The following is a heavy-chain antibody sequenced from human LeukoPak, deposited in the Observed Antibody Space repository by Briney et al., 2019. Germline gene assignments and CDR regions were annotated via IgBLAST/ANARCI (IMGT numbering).Heavy chain of an antibody. D-gene: IGHD3-9*01. Sequence: GGSLRLSCAASGFTFSSHGMHWVRQTPAKGLEWVAFIRYDGSNKYYADSVKGQFIISRDNSKNTLFLQMNSLRPEDTAVYYCAKGGKYDILTGYRRSRLLGDFWGQGTLVTVSS. J-gene: IGHJ4*02. CDR3: AKGGKYDILTGYRRSRLLGDF. CDR2: IRYDGSNK. V-gene: IGHV3-30*02. CDR1: GFTFSSHG.